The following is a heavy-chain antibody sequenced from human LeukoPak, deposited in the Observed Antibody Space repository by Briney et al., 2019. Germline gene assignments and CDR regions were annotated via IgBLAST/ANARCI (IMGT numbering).Heavy chain of an antibody. D-gene: IGHD6-19*01. V-gene: IGHV1-2*02. J-gene: IGHJ5*02. Sequence: ASVKVSCKASGYTFTGYYMHWVRQAPGQGLEWMGWINPNSGGTNYAQKFQGRVTMTRDTSISTAYMELSRLRSDDTAVYYCARNSGWYEGDGNWFDPWGQGTLVTVSS. CDR2: INPNSGGT. CDR1: GYTFTGYY. CDR3: ARNSGWYEGDGNWFDP.